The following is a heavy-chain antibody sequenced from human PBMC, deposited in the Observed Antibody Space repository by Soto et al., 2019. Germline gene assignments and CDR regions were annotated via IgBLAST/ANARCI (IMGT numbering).Heavy chain of an antibody. D-gene: IGHD5-18*01. CDR1: GGSISSYY. V-gene: IGHV4-59*01. J-gene: IGHJ4*02. CDR3: ARVGYSYEDY. Sequence: SETLSLTCTVSGGSISSYYWSWIRQPPGKGLEWIGYIYYSGNTNYNPSLKSRVTIPVDTSKNQFSLKLSSVTAADTAVYYCARVGYSYEDYWGQGTLVTVSS. CDR2: IYYSGNT.